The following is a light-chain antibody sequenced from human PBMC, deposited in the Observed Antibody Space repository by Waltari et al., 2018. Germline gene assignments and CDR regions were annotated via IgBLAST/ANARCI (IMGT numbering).Light chain of an antibody. CDR1: NSDVGGYNY. CDR2: DVS. Sequence: QSALTQPASVSGSPGQSITISCTGTNSDVGGYNYFPWYQLHPGKAPKLMIYDVSKRPSGVSNRFSGSKSGNTASLTISGLQAEDEADYYCSSYTSSSTLGVFGTGTKVTVL. CDR3: SSYTSSSTLGV. J-gene: IGLJ1*01. V-gene: IGLV2-14*01.